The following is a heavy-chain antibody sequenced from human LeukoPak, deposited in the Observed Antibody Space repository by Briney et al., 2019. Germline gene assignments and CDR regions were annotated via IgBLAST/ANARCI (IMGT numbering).Heavy chain of an antibody. J-gene: IGHJ6*03. D-gene: IGHD4-11*01. CDR2: IIPIFGTA. Sequence: GSSVKVSCKASGGTFSRYAISCVRQAPGQKLEWMGGIIPIFGTANYAQKFQCRVTITTDESTSTAYMELSSLRSEDTAVYYCARGEGYTVTTSDYYYYYYMDVWGKGTTVTVSS. CDR1: GGTFSRYA. V-gene: IGHV1-69*05. CDR3: ARGEGYTVTTSDYYYYYYMDV.